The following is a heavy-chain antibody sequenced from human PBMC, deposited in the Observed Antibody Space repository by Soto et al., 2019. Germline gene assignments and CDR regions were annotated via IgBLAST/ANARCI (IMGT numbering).Heavy chain of an antibody. V-gene: IGHV3-74*01. CDR2: INGDASTP. CDR1: GFTFSSYW. J-gene: IGHJ5*02. Sequence: GGSLRLSCAASGFTFSSYWMHWVRQAPGKGLVWVSRINGDASTPTYADSVKGRFTMSRDDAKNTLYLQMNSLRAEDTAVYYCARGFAGFDPWGQGALVTVS. D-gene: IGHD3-16*01. CDR3: ARGFAGFDP.